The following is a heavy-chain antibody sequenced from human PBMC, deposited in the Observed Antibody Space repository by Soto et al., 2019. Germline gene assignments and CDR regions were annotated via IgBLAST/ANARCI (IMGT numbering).Heavy chain of an antibody. J-gene: IGHJ4*02. CDR1: GGSISSGGYS. CDR2: IYHSGSS. Sequence: QLQLQESGSGLVKPSQTLSLTCAVSGGSISSGGYSWSWIRQPPGKGLEWIGYIYHSGSSYYNPPLKGRVTRSVDTSKNQFALKLSSVTAADTAVYSCGRVPDYWGQGTLVTVSS. CDR3: GRVPDY. V-gene: IGHV4-30-2*01.